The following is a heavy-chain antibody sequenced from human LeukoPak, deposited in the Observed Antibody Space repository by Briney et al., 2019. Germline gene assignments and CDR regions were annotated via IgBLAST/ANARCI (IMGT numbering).Heavy chain of an antibody. CDR2: INYSGST. J-gene: IGHJ4*02. D-gene: IGHD3-9*01. V-gene: IGHV4-59*01. CDR1: GGSISTYY. CDR3: AREPRVGNTGDYLDY. Sequence: SETLSLTCSTSGGSISTYYRSWIRQPPGKGLEWIGDINYSGSTNYNPSLKRRVTVTVDSSKKQLSLKLSSGTSTDTAVYFCAREPRVGNTGDYLDYWGQRT.